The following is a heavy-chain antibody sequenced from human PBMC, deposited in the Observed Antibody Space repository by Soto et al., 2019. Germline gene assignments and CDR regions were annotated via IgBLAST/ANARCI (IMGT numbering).Heavy chain of an antibody. D-gene: IGHD3-10*01. CDR2: INAGNGNI. V-gene: IGHV1-3*01. CDR1: GYTFTSYA. Sequence: ASVKVSCKASGYTFTSYAMHWVRQAPGQRLEWMGWINAGNGNIKYSQKFQGRVTITRDTSAGTAYMDPVDTATYYCARDRYNSGSYDLDYWGQGTLVTVSS. CDR3: NSGSYDLDY. J-gene: IGHJ4*02.